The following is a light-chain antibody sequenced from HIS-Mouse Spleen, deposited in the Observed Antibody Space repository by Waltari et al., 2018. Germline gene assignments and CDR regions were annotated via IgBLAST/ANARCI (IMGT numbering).Light chain of an antibody. J-gene: IGLJ3*02. CDR3: AAWDDSLSGPV. CDR2: RNN. Sequence: QSVLTQPPSASGTPGQRVTISCSGSSSNIGSNYVYWYQQLPGTAPKLIIYRNNRRPSGVPDRVSGSKSGTSASLAISGLRSEDEADYYCAAWDDSLSGPVFGGGTKLTVL. V-gene: IGLV1-47*01. CDR1: SSNIGSNY.